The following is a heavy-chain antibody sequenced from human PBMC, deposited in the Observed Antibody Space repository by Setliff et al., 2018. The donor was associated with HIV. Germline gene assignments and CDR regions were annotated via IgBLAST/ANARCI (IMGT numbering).Heavy chain of an antibody. CDR1: GYTFTAYY. D-gene: IGHD2-21*01. Sequence: ASVKVSCKTSGYTFTAYYIHWVRQAPGQGLEWMGRIHPNSGGTAYPQKFQGRVAMTRDTSISTACMELRRLTSDDTAVYYCVRNPHPTVVVPRDSHYYTMNIWGKGTTVTVSS. CDR2: IHPNSGGT. V-gene: IGHV1-2*06. CDR3: VRNPHPTVVVPRDSHYYTMNI. J-gene: IGHJ6*03.